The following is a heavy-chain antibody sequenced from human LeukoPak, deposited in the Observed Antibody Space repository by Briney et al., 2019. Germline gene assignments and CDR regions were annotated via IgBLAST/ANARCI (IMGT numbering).Heavy chain of an antibody. V-gene: IGHV1-18*03. D-gene: IGHD2-15*01. CDR2: IGAYNGDT. CDR3: TRDHCRGDNCPSFDY. CDR1: GYTFTSFG. Sequence: ASVKVSCKPSGYTFTSFGISWVRQAPGQGLEWMGWIGAYNGDTNYAQKFQGRVTMTTDTSTSTAYMDLRSLRSDDMAVYYCTRDHCRGDNCPSFDYWGQGTLVTVSS. J-gene: IGHJ4*02.